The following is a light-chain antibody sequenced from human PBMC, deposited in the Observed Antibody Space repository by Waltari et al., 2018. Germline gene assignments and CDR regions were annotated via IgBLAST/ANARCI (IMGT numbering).Light chain of an antibody. CDR2: WAS. J-gene: IGKJ2*01. Sequence: DIVMTKSPASLAVSLGERATINCKSSQSILFSSYNKSFLNWYQQRPGQPPRLLLYWASTRASGVPDRISGSGSGTDFTLTISGLQTEDVAIYYCQQFYHAPQTFGQGTKVEIK. CDR1: QSILFSSYNKSF. CDR3: QQFYHAPQT. V-gene: IGKV4-1*01.